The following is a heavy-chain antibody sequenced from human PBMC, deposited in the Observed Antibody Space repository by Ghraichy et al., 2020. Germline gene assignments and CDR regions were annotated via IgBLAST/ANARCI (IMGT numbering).Heavy chain of an antibody. J-gene: IGHJ3*02. CDR1: GGSISSSSYY. D-gene: IGHD3-22*01. CDR3: ARLHYYDSSGYYSGAFDI. Sequence: SETLSLTCTVSGGSISSSSYYWGWIRQPPGKGLEWIGSIYYSGSTYYNPSLKSRVTISVDTSKNQFSLKLSSVTAADTAVYYCARLHYYDSSGYYSGAFDIWGQGTMVTVSS. CDR2: IYYSGST. V-gene: IGHV4-39*01.